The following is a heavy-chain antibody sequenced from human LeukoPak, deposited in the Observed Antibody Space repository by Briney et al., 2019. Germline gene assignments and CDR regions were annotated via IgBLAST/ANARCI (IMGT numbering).Heavy chain of an antibody. CDR2: INSDGSSR. Sequence: GGPLRLSCAASGFTFSSYWMHWLRQAPGKGLVWVSRINSDGSSRNYADSRRGRFTIPRDNAKNTLYLQMNSLRAEDTAVYYCARHPFYDSLTGYYYHHGLDYWGQGTLVTVSS. CDR3: ARHPFYDSLTGYYYHHGLDY. V-gene: IGHV3-74*01. J-gene: IGHJ4*02. D-gene: IGHD3-9*01. CDR1: GFTFSSYW.